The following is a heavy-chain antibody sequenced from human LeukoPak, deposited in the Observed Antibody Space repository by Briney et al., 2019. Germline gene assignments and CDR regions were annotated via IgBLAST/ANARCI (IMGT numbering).Heavy chain of an antibody. V-gene: IGHV3-49*04. J-gene: IGHJ4*02. Sequence: PGGSLRRSCTGSGFTFGVYAMSWVGQGPGKGREGGGFIRSKAYGGTTEYAASVKGSFTISRDDSKSIAYLQMNSLKTEDTAVYYCTRGSRVNDFWSGYYVFWGQGTLVRVS. CDR3: TRGSRVNDFWSGYYVF. D-gene: IGHD3-3*01. CDR1: GFTFGVYA. CDR2: IRSKAYGGTT.